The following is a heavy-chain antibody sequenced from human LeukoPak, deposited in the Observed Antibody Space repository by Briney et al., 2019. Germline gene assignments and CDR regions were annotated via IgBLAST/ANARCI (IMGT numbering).Heavy chain of an antibody. J-gene: IGHJ1*01. CDR2: INHSGST. CDR1: GGSFSGYY. Sequence: SETLSFTCAVYGGSFSGYYWSWIRQPPGKGLEWIGEINHSGSTNYNPSLKSRVTISVDTSKNQFSLKLSSMTAADTAVYYCARSRYCSSTSCYDRSEYFQHWGQGALVTVSS. V-gene: IGHV4-34*01. D-gene: IGHD2-2*01. CDR3: ARSRYCSSTSCYDRSEYFQH.